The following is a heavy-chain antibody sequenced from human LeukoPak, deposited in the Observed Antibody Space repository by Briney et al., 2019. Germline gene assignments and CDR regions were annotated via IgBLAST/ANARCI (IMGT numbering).Heavy chain of an antibody. V-gene: IGHV4-59*08. D-gene: IGHD3-22*01. CDR3: ARHGLSYYYDGTDAFDI. J-gene: IGHJ3*02. CDR1: GGSISSYY. CDR2: IYYSGST. Sequence: SETLSLTCTVSGGSISSYYWSWIRQPPGKGLEWIGYIYYSGSTNYNPSLKSRVTISVDTSKNQFSLKLSSVIAADTAVYYCARHGLSYYYDGTDAFDIWGQGTMVTVSS.